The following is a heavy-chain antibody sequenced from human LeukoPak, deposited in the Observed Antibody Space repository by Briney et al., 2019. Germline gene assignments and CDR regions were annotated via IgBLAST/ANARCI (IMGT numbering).Heavy chain of an antibody. D-gene: IGHD3-3*01. CDR1: GGSISSYY. CDR3: AGVGSTYYDFWSGFNWFDP. J-gene: IGHJ5*02. CDR2: LYYSGST. V-gene: IGHV4-59*01. Sequence: PSETLSLTCTVSGGSISSYYWSWIRQPPGKGLEWIGYLYYSGSTNYNPSLKSRVTISVDTSKNQFSLKLSSVTAADTAVYYCAGVGSTYYDFWSGFNWFDPWGQGTLVTVSS.